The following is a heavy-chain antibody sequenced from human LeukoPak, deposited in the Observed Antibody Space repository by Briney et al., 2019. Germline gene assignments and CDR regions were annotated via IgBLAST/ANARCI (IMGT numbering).Heavy chain of an antibody. V-gene: IGHV1-8*03. D-gene: IGHD6-6*01. Sequence: ASVKVSCKASGYTFTSYDINWVRQATGQGLEWMGWMNPNSGNTGYAQKFQGRVTITRNTSISTAYMELSSLRSEDTAVYYCARALEYISSPFDPWGQGTLVTVSS. CDR3: ARALEYISSPFDP. CDR1: GYTFTSYD. J-gene: IGHJ5*02. CDR2: MNPNSGNT.